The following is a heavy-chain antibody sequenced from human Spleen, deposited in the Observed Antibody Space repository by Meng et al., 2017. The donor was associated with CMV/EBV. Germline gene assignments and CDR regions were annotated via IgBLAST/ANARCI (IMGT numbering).Heavy chain of an antibody. D-gene: IGHD2-2*01. CDR2: ISAYNGNT. CDR1: GYTFTSYG. J-gene: IGHJ3*01. CDR3: ARGLNTRRGALARYDGAFDV. V-gene: IGHV1-18*01. Sequence: ASVKVSCKASGYTFTSYGISWVRQAPGQGLEWMGWISAYNGNTNYAQKFQGRVTMTTDTSTDTAYMELRSLRSDDTAVYYCARGLNTRRGALARYDGAFDVWGQGTLVTVSS.